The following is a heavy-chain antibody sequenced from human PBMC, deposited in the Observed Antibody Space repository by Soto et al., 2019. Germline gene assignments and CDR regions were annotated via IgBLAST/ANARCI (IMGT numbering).Heavy chain of an antibody. Sequence: QVQLQQWGAGLLKPSETLSLTCAVYGGSFSGYCWSWIRQPPGKGLEWIGEINYSGNTNYNPSLKSRVSISVDTSKNQLFLNMSSVTAADTAMYYCARHHVRGRTIVGAAEYWGQGTLVTVSS. J-gene: IGHJ4*02. V-gene: IGHV4-34*01. CDR1: GGSFSGYC. D-gene: IGHD1-26*01. CDR3: ARHHVRGRTIVGAAEY. CDR2: INYSGNT.